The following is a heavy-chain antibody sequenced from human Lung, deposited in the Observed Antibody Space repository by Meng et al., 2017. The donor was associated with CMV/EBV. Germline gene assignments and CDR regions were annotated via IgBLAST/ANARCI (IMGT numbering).Heavy chain of an antibody. CDR1: GGIFISYA. Sequence: SVXVTXXASGGIFISYAISWVRQAPGQGLEWMGGIIPIFGTANYAQKFQGRVTITTDESTSTAYMELSNLRSEGTAVYYCARGTTSRYCSSTSCCRGGGLDPWGQGXLVTVSS. CDR3: ARGTTSRYCSSTSCCRGGGLDP. V-gene: IGHV1-69*05. D-gene: IGHD2-2*01. CDR2: IIPIFGTA. J-gene: IGHJ5*02.